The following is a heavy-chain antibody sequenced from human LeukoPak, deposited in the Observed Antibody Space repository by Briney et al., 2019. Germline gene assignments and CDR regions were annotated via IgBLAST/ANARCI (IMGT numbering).Heavy chain of an antibody. CDR3: ARGCSSTSCYYFDY. Sequence: GGSLRLSCAASGFTFSSYWMHWVRQAPGKGLVWVSRINTDGSSTSYADSVKGRFTISRDNAKNTLYLQMNSLRAEDTAVYYCARGCSSTSCYYFDYWGQGTLVTVSS. D-gene: IGHD2-2*01. V-gene: IGHV3-74*01. CDR1: GFTFSSYW. J-gene: IGHJ4*02. CDR2: INTDGSST.